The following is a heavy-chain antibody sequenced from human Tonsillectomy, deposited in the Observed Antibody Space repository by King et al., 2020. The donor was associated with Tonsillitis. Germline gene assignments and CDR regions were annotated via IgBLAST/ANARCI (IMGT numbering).Heavy chain of an antibody. Sequence: QVQLVESGAEVKKPGASVKVSCKASGYTFTGYYMHWVRQAPGQGLEWMGWISPNSGGTNYAQKFQGRVTVTSDTSINTAYMELSRRRSDDTAVYYCAREGGVAAASSEAWFDPWGQGTLVTVSS. CDR1: GYTFTGYY. J-gene: IGHJ5*02. CDR2: ISPNSGGT. D-gene: IGHD6-13*01. V-gene: IGHV1-2*02. CDR3: AREGGVAAASSEAWFDP.